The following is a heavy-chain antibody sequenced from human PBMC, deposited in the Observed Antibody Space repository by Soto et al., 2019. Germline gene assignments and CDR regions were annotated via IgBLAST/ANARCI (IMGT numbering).Heavy chain of an antibody. CDR3: AKGRRMVRGVLYYYYGMDV. CDR2: ISGSGGST. V-gene: IGHV3-23*01. J-gene: IGHJ6*02. CDR1: GFTFSSFA. D-gene: IGHD3-10*01. Sequence: PGGSLRLSCAASGFTFSSFAMSWVRQAPGKGLEWVSAISGSGGSTYYADSVKGRFTISRDNSKNTLYLQMNSLRAEDTAVYYCAKGRRMVRGVLYYYYGMDVWGQGTTVTVSS.